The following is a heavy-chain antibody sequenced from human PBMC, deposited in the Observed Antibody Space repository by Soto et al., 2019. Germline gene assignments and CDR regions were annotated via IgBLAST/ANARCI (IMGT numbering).Heavy chain of an antibody. V-gene: IGHV4-39*01. CDR2: IYYSGST. CDR1: CGSISSSSYY. CDR3: ARRGIAAAGSSYNWFDP. D-gene: IGHD6-13*01. J-gene: IGHJ5*02. Sequence: SETLSLTCTVSCGSISSSSYYWGWIRQPPGKGLEWIGSIYYSGSTYYNPSLKSRVTISVDTSKNQFSLKLSSVTAADTAVYYCARRGIAAAGSSYNWFDPWGQGTLVTVSS.